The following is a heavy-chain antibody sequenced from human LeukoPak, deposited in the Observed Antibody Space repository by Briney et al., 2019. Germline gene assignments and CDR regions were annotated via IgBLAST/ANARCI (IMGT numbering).Heavy chain of an antibody. CDR1: GFTFSSYA. D-gene: IGHD3-22*01. Sequence: GGSLRLSCAASGFTFSSYAMSWVRQAPGKGLEWVSAISGSGGSTYYADSVKGRFTISRDNSKNTLYLQMNSLRAEDTAVYYCAKEQDTMIVVDTPFDYWGQGTLVTVSS. CDR3: AKEQDTMIVVDTPFDY. CDR2: ISGSGGST. V-gene: IGHV3-23*01. J-gene: IGHJ4*02.